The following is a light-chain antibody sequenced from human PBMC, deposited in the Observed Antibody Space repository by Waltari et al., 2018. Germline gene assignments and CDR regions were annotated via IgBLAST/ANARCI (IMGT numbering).Light chain of an antibody. CDR2: DAS. CDR1: QNIHTF. J-gene: IGKJ4*01. CDR3: QQRAVWPPN. V-gene: IGKV3-11*01. Sequence: VVLTQSTATLSLSAGEGATLSCRASQNIHTFLAWYPRRPGQAPRLLIYDASNRATGVPVRFSGGGSGTDFTLTISSLEPEDFAVYYCQQRAVWPPNFGGGTKVEIK.